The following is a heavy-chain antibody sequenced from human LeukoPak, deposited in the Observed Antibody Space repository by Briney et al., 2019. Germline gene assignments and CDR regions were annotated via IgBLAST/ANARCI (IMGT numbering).Heavy chain of an antibody. CDR2: IRYDGSYK. J-gene: IGHJ4*02. CDR1: GFTFSSYG. CDR3: ARRTYYYDSSGYIGDMDY. V-gene: IGHV3-30*02. D-gene: IGHD3-22*01. Sequence: PGGSLRLSCAASGFTFSSYGMHWVRQAPGKGLEWVAFIRYDGSYKYYADSVKGRFTISRDNSKNTLYLRMNSLRAEDTAVYYCARRTYYYDSSGYIGDMDYWGQGTLVTVSS.